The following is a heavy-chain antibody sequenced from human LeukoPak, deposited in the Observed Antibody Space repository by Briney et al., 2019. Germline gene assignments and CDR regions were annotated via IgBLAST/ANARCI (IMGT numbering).Heavy chain of an antibody. V-gene: IGHV1-8*03. D-gene: IGHD3-3*01. CDR1: GYTFTSYD. CDR3: ARVNDFWSGYYED. CDR2: MNPNSGNT. J-gene: IGHJ4*02. Sequence: ASVKVSCKASGYTFTSYDINWVRQATGQGLEWMGWMNPNSGNTGYAQKFQGRVTITRNTSISTAYMELSSLRSEDTAVYYCARVNDFWSGYYEDWSQGTLVTVSS.